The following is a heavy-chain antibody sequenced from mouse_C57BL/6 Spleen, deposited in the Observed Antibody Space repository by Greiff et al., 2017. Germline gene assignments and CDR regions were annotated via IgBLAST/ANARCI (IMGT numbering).Heavy chain of an antibody. Sequence: QVQLQQPGAELVKPGASVKLSCKASGYTFTSYWMQWVKQRPGQGLEWIGEIDPSDSYTNSNQKFKGKATLTVDTSSSTAYMQLSSLTSEDSAVYYCARLRPYFFDYWGQGTTLTVSS. CDR1: GYTFTSYW. CDR3: ARLRPYFFDY. CDR2: IDPSDSYT. J-gene: IGHJ2*01. D-gene: IGHD2-12*01. V-gene: IGHV1-50*01.